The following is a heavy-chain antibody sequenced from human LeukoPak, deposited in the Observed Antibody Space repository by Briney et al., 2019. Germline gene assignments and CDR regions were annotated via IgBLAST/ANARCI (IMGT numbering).Heavy chain of an antibody. CDR2: TYYRSKWYD. J-gene: IGHJ4*02. CDR1: GDSLFRNSAA. V-gene: IGHV6-1*01. Sequence: SQTLSLTCAISGDSLFRNSAAWNGIRQSPSRGLEGLVRTYYRSKWYDDYAVSVKSRITINADTSKNQFSLQLNSVTPEDTAVYYCARTAEYDNTWYYFDYWGQGTLVTVSS. D-gene: IGHD3-22*01. CDR3: ARTAEYDNTWYYFDY.